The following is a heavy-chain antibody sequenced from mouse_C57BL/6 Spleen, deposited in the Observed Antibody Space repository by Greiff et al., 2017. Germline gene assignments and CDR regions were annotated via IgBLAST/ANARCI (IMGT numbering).Heavy chain of an antibody. CDR2: INPGSGGT. D-gene: IGHD1-1*01. J-gene: IGHJ3*01. CDR3: ARSGSSYRFAY. V-gene: IGHV1-54*01. Sequence: VKLMESGAELVRPGTSVKVSCKASGYAFTNYLIEWVKQRPGQGLEWIGVINPGSGGTNYNEKFKGKATLTADKSSSTAYMQLSSLTSEDSAVYFCARSGSSYRFAYWGQGTLVTVSA. CDR1: GYAFTNYL.